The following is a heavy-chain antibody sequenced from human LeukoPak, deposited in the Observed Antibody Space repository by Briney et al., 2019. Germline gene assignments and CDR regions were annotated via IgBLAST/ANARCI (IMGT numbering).Heavy chain of an antibody. CDR2: IIPIFGTA. CDR1: GGTFSSYA. V-gene: IGHV1-69*13. J-gene: IGHJ3*02. Sequence: GASVKVSCKASGGTFSSYAISWVRQAPGQGLEWMGGIIPIFGTANYAQKFQGRVTITADESTSTAYMELSSLRSEDTAVYYCARDLYITGDRKLAFDIWGQGTMVTVSS. CDR3: ARDLYITGDRKLAFDI. D-gene: IGHD7-27*01.